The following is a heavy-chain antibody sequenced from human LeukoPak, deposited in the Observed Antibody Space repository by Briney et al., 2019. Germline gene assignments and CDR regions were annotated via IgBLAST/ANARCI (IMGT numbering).Heavy chain of an antibody. CDR1: GFTFSDYE. D-gene: IGHD6-19*01. CDR2: ISGGGTSI. Sequence: HPGGSLRLSCAASGFTFSDYEMNWVRQAPGQGLEWVSSISGGGTSIYYADSVKGRFTMSKDNADNSLYLQMSSLTAEDTAVYFCARDRSGWYYFDYWGQGALVTVAS. J-gene: IGHJ4*02. V-gene: IGHV3-48*03. CDR3: ARDRSGWYYFDY.